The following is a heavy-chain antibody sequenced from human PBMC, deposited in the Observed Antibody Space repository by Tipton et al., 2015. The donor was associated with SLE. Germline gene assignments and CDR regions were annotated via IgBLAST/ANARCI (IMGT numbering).Heavy chain of an antibody. CDR1: GYSISSGYY. CDR2: FYHSGST. CDR3: ARGDGYNFDY. Sequence: TLSLTCAVSGYSISSGYYWGWIRQPPGKGLEWIANFYHSGSTFYNPSLKSRVTISVDTSKNQFSLKLSSVTAADTAVYYCARGDGYNFDYWGQGTLVTVSS. J-gene: IGHJ4*02. D-gene: IGHD5-24*01. V-gene: IGHV4-38-2*01.